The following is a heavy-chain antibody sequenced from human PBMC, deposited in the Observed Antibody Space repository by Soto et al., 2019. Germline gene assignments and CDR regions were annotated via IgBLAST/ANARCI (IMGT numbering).Heavy chain of an antibody. CDR3: ARVSGGNWRGPNWFDP. Sequence: SETLSLTCTVSGGSISSGGYYWSWIRQHPGKGLEWIGYIYYSGSTYYNPSLKSRVTISVDTSKNQFSLKLSSVTAADTAVYYCARVSGGNWRGPNWFDPWGQGTLVTAPQ. V-gene: IGHV4-31*03. D-gene: IGHD2-15*01. CDR2: IYYSGST. CDR1: GGSISSGGYY. J-gene: IGHJ5*02.